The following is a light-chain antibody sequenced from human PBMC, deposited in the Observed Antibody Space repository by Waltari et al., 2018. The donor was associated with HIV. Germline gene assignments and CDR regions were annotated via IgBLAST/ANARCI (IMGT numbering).Light chain of an antibody. CDR1: QSVSNTH. V-gene: IGKV3-20*01. Sequence: ESVLTQSPGTLSLSPGAPATLSCRATQSVSNTHVAWYQHQPCQAPPPLIYGASIRATGIPDRFTGSGSGTDFTLTITRMEPEDFAVYYCHQYGRSPSTTFGQGTRLAIK. CDR2: GAS. CDR3: HQYGRSPSTT. J-gene: IGKJ5*01.